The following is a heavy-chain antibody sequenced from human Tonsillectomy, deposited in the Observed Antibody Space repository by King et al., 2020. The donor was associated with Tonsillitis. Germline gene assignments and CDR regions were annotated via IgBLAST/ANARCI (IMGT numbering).Heavy chain of an antibody. Sequence: QLVQSGAEVKKPGSSVKVSCKASGGAFSSFAITWVRQAPGQGLEWMGGIIPIFGKANYAQKFQGRLTITVDESTSTAYMELGSLRSEDTAVYFCARWVPTVVIDSEYFQDWGQGTLVIVSS. CDR1: GGAFSSFA. CDR3: ARWVPTVVIDSEYFQD. J-gene: IGHJ1*01. V-gene: IGHV1-69*12. D-gene: IGHD4-23*01. CDR2: IIPIFGKA.